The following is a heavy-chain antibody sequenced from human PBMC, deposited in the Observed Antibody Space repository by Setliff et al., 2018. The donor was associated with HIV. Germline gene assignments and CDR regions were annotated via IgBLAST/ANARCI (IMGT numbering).Heavy chain of an antibody. CDR1: GGTFSSYA. D-gene: IGHD3-10*01. V-gene: IGHV1-69*13. CDR3: ARSLTLGYYGSGTYYSSFDY. J-gene: IGHJ4*02. CDR2: LIPMFGTA. Sequence: SVKVPCKASGGTFSSYAISWVRQAPGQGLEWMGGLIPMFGTANYAQKFQGRVTITADESTSTAYMELSSLRSQDTAVYFCARSLTLGYYGSGTYYSSFDYWGQGSLVTVSS.